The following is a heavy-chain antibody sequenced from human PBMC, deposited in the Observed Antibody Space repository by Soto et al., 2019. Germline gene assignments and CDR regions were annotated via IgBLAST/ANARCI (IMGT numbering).Heavy chain of an antibody. CDR3: ARVPSLGFGELLYYYYYYMDV. CDR2: ISSSSSTI. Sequence: GGSLRLSCAASGFTFSSYSMNWVRQAPGKGLEWVSYISSSSSTIYYADSVKGRFTISRDNAKNSLYLQMNSLRAEDTAVYYCARVPSLGFGELLYYYYYYMDVWGKGTTVTVSS. D-gene: IGHD3-10*01. V-gene: IGHV3-48*01. CDR1: GFTFSSYS. J-gene: IGHJ6*03.